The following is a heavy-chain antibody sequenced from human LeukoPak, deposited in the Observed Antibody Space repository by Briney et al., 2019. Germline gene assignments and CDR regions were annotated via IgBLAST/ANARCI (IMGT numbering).Heavy chain of an antibody. CDR2: INPHSGGT. J-gene: IGHJ4*02. Sequence: ASVKVSCKASGFTFTEYYIHWVRQVPGQGLEWMGWINPHSGGTNSAEKFQDRFTMTRDTSVSTVYMELGRLRHDDTAIYYCARIYYFDTNGYGAYFDSWGQGTLLTVSS. V-gene: IGHV1-2*02. CDR3: ARIYYFDTNGYGAYFDS. D-gene: IGHD3-22*01. CDR1: GFTFTEYY.